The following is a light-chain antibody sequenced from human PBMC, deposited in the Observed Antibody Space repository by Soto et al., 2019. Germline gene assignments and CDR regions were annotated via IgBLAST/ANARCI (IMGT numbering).Light chain of an antibody. CDR2: DAS. Sequence: EIVMTQSPATLSVSPGERATLSCRASQSVSSYLAWYQQKPGQAPRLLIYDASNRATGIPARFSGSGSGTDFTLTISSLEPEDFAVYYCQQGDTFGQGTRLEIK. CDR1: QSVSSY. CDR3: QQGDT. V-gene: IGKV3-11*01. J-gene: IGKJ5*01.